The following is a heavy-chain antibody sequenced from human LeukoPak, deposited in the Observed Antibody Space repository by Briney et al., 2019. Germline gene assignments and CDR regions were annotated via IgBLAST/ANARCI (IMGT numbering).Heavy chain of an antibody. CDR3: AKEMDDYVWGRAKNAFDI. Sequence: GGSLRLSCAASGFTFSSYAMSWVRQAPGKGLEWVSAISGSGGSTYYAGSVKGRFTISRDNSKNTLYLQMNSLRAEDTAVYYCAKEMDDYVWGRAKNAFDIWGQGTMVTVSS. D-gene: IGHD3-16*01. V-gene: IGHV3-23*01. CDR1: GFTFSSYA. J-gene: IGHJ3*02. CDR2: ISGSGGST.